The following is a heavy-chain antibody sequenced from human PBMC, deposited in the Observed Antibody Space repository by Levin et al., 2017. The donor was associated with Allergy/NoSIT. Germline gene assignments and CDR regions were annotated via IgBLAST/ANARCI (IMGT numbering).Heavy chain of an antibody. Sequence: GASVKVSCKASGYTFTGYYIHWVRQAPGQGLEWMGRINPNSGGTNYAQKFQGRVTMTRDTSISTAYMELSRLRSDDTAVYYCARGIVVVSAFLGYWGQGTLVSVSS. CDR2: INPNSGGT. CDR1: GYTFTGYY. D-gene: IGHD2-2*01. J-gene: IGHJ4*02. CDR3: ARGIVVVSAFLGY. V-gene: IGHV1-2*06.